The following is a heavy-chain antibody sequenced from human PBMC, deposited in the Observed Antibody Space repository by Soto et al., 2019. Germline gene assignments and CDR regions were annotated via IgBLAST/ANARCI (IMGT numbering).Heavy chain of an antibody. Sequence: SETLSLTCTVSGGSISSGGYYWSWIRQHPGKGLEWIGSTYYIGSTYYNPSLKSRVSISVDTSKNQFSLKLSFVTAADTAVYYCAREGPPGSPTNNWFDPWGQGTLVTVYS. CDR2: TYYIGST. D-gene: IGHD1-26*01. CDR3: AREGPPGSPTNNWFDP. CDR1: GGSISSGGYY. J-gene: IGHJ5*02. V-gene: IGHV4-31*03.